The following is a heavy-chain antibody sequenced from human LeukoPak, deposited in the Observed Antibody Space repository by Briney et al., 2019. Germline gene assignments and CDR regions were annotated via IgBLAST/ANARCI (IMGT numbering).Heavy chain of an antibody. D-gene: IGHD3-3*01. Sequence: GGSLRLSCAASGFTFRSCDMSWVRQAPGKGLEWVSVISDNAGGTYYADSVKGRFTISRDNSKNTLYLQMNSLRAEDTAVYYCAKVFLSFCSGGNCYFDYWGQGTLVTVSS. CDR1: GFTFRSCD. CDR3: AKVFLSFCSGGNCYFDY. V-gene: IGHV3-23*01. CDR2: ISDNAGGT. J-gene: IGHJ4*02.